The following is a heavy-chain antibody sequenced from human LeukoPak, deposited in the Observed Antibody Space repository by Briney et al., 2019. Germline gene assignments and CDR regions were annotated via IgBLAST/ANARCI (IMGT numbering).Heavy chain of an antibody. D-gene: IGHD3-10*01. J-gene: IGHJ3*02. V-gene: IGHV3-9*01. CDR1: GFTFDDYA. Sequence: PGGSLRLSCAASGFTFDDYAMHWVRQAPGKGLEWVSGISWNSGSIGYADSVKGRFTISRDNAKNTLYLQMNSLRAEDTAVYYCARAAGYYGSGSPDAFDIWGQGTVVTVSP. CDR3: ARAAGYYGSGSPDAFDI. CDR2: ISWNSGSI.